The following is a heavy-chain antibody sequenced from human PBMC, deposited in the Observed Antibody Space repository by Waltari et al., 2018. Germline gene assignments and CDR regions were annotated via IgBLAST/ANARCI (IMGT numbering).Heavy chain of an antibody. CDR3: ARALSGGDRPSWFDP. V-gene: IGHV4-38-2*02. D-gene: IGHD3-10*01. J-gene: IGHJ5*02. CDR2: ICHSGST. Sequence: QVQLQESGPGLVKPSATLSLTCTVSGYSISSGYYWGWIRQPPGKGLEWIGSICHSGSTYYSPSLKSRVTISVDTSKNQFSLKLSSVTAADTAVYYCARALSGGDRPSWFDPWGQGTLVTVSS. CDR1: GYSISSGYY.